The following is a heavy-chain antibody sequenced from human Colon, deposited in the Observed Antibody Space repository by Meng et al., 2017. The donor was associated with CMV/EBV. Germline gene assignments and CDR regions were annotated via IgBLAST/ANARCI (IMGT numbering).Heavy chain of an antibody. CDR3: ARGGYYGA. J-gene: IGHJ5*02. V-gene: IGHV3-30*04. Sequence: GESLKISCAASGFVFSKYAMHWVRQAPGKGLEWVAVISYDGSYTYHADSVRGRLTISRDNSKNTLYLQMNSLRTEDTALYYCARGGYYGAWGQGTLVTVSS. D-gene: IGHD3-10*01. CDR2: ISYDGSYT. CDR1: GFVFSKYA.